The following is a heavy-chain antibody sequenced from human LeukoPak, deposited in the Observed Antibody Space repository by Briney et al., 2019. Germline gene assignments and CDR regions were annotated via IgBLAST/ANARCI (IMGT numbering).Heavy chain of an antibody. D-gene: IGHD6-19*01. CDR2: IYYSGTT. J-gene: IGHJ6*02. Sequence: SETLSLTCTVSGGSISSYYWGWIRQPPGKGLEWIGYIYYSGTTNCNPSLKSRVTISVDTSKNQFSLKLSSVTAADTAVYYCAREQGSGWVDVWGQGTTVTV. V-gene: IGHV4-59*01. CDR3: AREQGSGWVDV. CDR1: GGSISSYY.